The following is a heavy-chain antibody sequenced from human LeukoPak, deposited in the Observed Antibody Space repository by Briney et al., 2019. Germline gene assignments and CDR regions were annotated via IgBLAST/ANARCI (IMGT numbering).Heavy chain of an antibody. V-gene: IGHV3-11*05. D-gene: IGHD6-13*01. CDR2: ISSSSSYT. CDR3: ARDLVGSWVFDY. J-gene: IGHJ4*02. CDR1: GFTFSDYY. Sequence: GGSLRLSCAASGFTFSDYYMSWIRQAPGKGLEWVSYISSSSSYTNYADSVKGRFTISRDNAKNSLYLQINSLRAEDTAVYYCARDLVGSWVFDYWGQGTLVTVSS.